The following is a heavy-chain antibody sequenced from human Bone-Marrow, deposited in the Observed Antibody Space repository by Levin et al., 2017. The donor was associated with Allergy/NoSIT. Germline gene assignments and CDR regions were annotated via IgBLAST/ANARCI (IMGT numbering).Heavy chain of an antibody. Sequence: KTSETLSLTCTVSGGSISSGGYYWSWIRQHPGKGLEWIGYIYYSGSTYYNPSLKSRVTISVDTSKNQFSLKLSSVTAADTAVYYCARVVTIFGGAGDYWGQGTLVTVSS. J-gene: IGHJ4*02. V-gene: IGHV4-31*03. D-gene: IGHD3-3*01. CDR2: IYYSGST. CDR3: ARVVTIFGGAGDY. CDR1: GGSISSGGYY.